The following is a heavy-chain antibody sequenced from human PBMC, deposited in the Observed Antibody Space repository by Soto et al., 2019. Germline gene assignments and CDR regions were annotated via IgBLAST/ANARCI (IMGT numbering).Heavy chain of an antibody. CDR1: GYTFTSYG. CDR2: ISAYNGNT. J-gene: IGHJ6*02. Sequence: QVQLVQSGAEVKKPGASVKVACKASGYTFTSYGISWVRQAPGQGLEWMGWISAYNGNTNYAQKLQGRVTMTTDTSTSTAYMELRSLRSDDTAVYYCAREPGQQLLHGYYYYYGMDVWGQGTTVTVSS. D-gene: IGHD6-13*01. CDR3: AREPGQQLLHGYYYYYGMDV. V-gene: IGHV1-18*04.